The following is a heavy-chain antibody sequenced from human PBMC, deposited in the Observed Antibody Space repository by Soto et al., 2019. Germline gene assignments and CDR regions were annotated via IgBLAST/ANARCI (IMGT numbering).Heavy chain of an antibody. D-gene: IGHD3-16*02. Sequence: VQLQESGTGLVKPWETLSLICSVSGGSINTYWNWIRLPPGKTLEWLGFVYNRATTNYNSSLKSRVTMSTDKYNNPFSLQLSSATAADTVVYYCGRDSSDSYREPPRFDYWGQGILVSVSS. CDR3: GRDSSDSYREPPRFDY. J-gene: IGHJ4*02. CDR1: GGSINTY. V-gene: IGHV4-59*01. CDR2: VYNRATT.